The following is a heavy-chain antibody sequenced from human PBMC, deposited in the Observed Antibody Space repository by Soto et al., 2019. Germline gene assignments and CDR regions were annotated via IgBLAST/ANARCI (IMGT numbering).Heavy chain of an antibody. V-gene: IGHV3-30-3*01. CDR2: ISYDGSNK. Sequence: GGSLRLSCAASGFTFSSYAMHWVRQAPGKGLEWVAVISYDGSNKYYADSVKGRFTISRDNSKNTLYLQMNSLRAEDTAVYYCARVRSYDYGERGAFDTWGQGTMVTVSS. CDR3: ARVRSYDYGERGAFDT. D-gene: IGHD4-17*01. CDR1: GFTFSSYA. J-gene: IGHJ3*02.